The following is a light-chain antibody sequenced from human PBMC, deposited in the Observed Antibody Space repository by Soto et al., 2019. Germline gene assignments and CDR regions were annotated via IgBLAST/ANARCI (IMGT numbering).Light chain of an antibody. CDR1: QSVSSSY. J-gene: IGKJ1*01. CDR3: QQYGSSSWT. V-gene: IGKV3-20*01. Sequence: ELVLTQSPGTLSLSPGERATLSCRASQSVSSSYLAWFQQKPGQAPRLLIYGASIRATGIPDRFSGSGSGTDFTLTITRLEPEDFAVYYCQQYGSSSWTFGQGTKVDIK. CDR2: GAS.